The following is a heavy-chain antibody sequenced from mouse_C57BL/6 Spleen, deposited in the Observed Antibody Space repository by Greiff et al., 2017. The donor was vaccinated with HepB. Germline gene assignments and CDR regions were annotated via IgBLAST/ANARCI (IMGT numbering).Heavy chain of an antibody. Sequence: VQLQQPGAELVMPGASVKLSCKASGYTFTSYWMHWVKQRPGQGLEWIGEIDPSDSYTNYNQKCKGKSTLTVDKSSSTAYMQLSSLTSEDSAVYYCARGGYGSSSWFAYWGQGTLVTVSA. J-gene: IGHJ3*01. CDR3: ARGGYGSSSWFAY. CDR2: IDPSDSYT. D-gene: IGHD1-1*01. CDR1: GYTFTSYW. V-gene: IGHV1-69*01.